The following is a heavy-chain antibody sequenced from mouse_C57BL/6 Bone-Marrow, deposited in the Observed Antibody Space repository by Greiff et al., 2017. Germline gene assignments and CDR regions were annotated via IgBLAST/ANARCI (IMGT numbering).Heavy chain of an antibody. Sequence: QVQLQQPGAELVKPGASVKVSCKASGYTFTSYWMHWVKQRPGQGLEWIGRIHPSDSDTNYNQKFKGKATLTVDKSSSTAYMQLSSLTSEDSAVYYGATDHGYDAWFAYWGQGTLVTVSA. D-gene: IGHD2-2*01. V-gene: IGHV1-74*01. CDR3: ATDHGYDAWFAY. J-gene: IGHJ3*01. CDR2: IHPSDSDT. CDR1: GYTFTSYW.